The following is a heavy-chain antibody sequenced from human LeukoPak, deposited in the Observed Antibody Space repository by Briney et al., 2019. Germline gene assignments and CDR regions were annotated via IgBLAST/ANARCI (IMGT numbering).Heavy chain of an antibody. CDR3: AKKDSGGSYSWFDP. CDR2: ISGDAVTS. Sequence: HPGGSLRLSCAASGFTFKNYAMNWVRQSPGQGLEWVSTISGDAVTSWYADSVKGRFTVSRDNSKNIVFLQMNNLRAEDTAVYYCAKKDSGGSYSWFDPWGQGTLVTVSS. V-gene: IGHV3-23*01. J-gene: IGHJ5*02. D-gene: IGHD3-22*01. CDR1: GFTFKNYA.